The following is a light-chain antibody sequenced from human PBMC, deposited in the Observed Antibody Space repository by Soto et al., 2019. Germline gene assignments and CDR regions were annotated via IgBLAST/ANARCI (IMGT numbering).Light chain of an antibody. Sequence: EIVMTQSPATLSVSPGERATLSCTASHYVYSNVAWFQQRPGQAPRLLMYRASIRAAGTPARVSGSGSGTEFTLTISSLQSEDFALYYCQQYHNLWTFGQGTEVEIK. CDR3: QQYHNLWT. J-gene: IGKJ1*01. CDR2: RAS. CDR1: HYVYSN. V-gene: IGKV3-15*01.